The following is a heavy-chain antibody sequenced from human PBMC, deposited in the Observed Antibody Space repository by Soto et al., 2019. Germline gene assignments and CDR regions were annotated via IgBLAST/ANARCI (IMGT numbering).Heavy chain of an antibody. CDR1: GFTFSSYS. V-gene: IGHV3-21*01. CDR3: ARKGHYGDYAAFDI. J-gene: IGHJ3*02. Sequence: GGSLRLSCAASGFTFSSYSMNWARQAPGKGLEWVSSISSSSSYIYYADSVKGRFTISRDNAKNPLYLQMNSLRAEDTAVYYCARKGHYGDYAAFDIWGQGTMVTVSS. D-gene: IGHD4-17*01. CDR2: ISSSSSYI.